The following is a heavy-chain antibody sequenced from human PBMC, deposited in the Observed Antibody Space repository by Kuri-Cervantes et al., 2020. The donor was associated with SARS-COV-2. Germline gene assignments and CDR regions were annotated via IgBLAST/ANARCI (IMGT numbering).Heavy chain of an antibody. CDR2: MNPNSGNT. D-gene: IGHD1-1*01. Sequence: ASVKVSCKASGYTFTSYDINWVRQATGQGLEWMGWMNPNSGNTGYAQKFQGRVTITRNTSISTAYMELSSLRAEDTAVYYCAREKLAGYYYYYMDVWGKGTTVTVSS. V-gene: IGHV1-8*03. CDR3: AREKLAGYYYYYMDV. J-gene: IGHJ6*03. CDR1: GYTFTSYD.